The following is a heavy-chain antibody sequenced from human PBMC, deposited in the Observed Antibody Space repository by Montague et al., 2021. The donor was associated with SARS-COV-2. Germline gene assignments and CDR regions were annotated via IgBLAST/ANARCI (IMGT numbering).Heavy chain of an antibody. CDR3: AKDRQLVGDDAFDI. D-gene: IGHD6-13*01. Sequence: SMRVSCDASGFIFSSYAMSWVRQAPGKGLEWVSTISISDGNTYYADSVKGRFTISRDKSKNTLYLQMNSLRAEDTAVYYCAKDRQLVGDDAFDIWGQGTMVTVSS. CDR1: GFIFSSYA. CDR2: ISISDGNT. J-gene: IGHJ3*02. V-gene: IGHV3-23*01.